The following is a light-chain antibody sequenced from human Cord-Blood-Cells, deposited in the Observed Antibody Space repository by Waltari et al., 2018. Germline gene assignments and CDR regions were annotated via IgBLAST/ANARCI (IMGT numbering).Light chain of an antibody. CDR3: SSYAGSNNFGV. Sequence: QSALTQPPSASGSPGQSVTISCTGTSSDVGGYNYVSWYQQHPGKPPKLMIYEVSKRPSGVPDRFSGSNSGNTASLTVSGLQAEDEADYYCSSYAGSNNFGVFGTGTKVTVL. V-gene: IGLV2-8*01. J-gene: IGLJ1*01. CDR2: EVS. CDR1: SSDVGGYNY.